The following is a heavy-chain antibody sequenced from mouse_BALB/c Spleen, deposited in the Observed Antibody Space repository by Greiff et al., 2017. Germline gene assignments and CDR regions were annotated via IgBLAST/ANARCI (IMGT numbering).Heavy chain of an antibody. CDR1: GYSITSDYA. D-gene: IGHD1-1*01. CDR3: AREGNYGFDY. Sequence: EVKLVESGPGLVKPSQSLSLTCTVTGYSITSDYAWNWIRQFPGNKLEWMGYISYSGSTSYNPSLKSRISITRDTSKNQFFLQLNSVTTEDTATYYCAREGNYGFDYWGQGTTLTVSS. J-gene: IGHJ2*01. V-gene: IGHV3-2*02. CDR2: ISYSGST.